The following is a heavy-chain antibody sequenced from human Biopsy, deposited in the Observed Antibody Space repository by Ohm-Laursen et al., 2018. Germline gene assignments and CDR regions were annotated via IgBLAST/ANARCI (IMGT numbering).Heavy chain of an antibody. CDR2: IIPIPNTA. J-gene: IGHJ5*02. CDR1: GDSFTSYA. Sequence: ASVKVSCKASGDSFTSYAIGWVRQAPGQGLEWMGGIIPIPNTANYAQKFQGRITITADESNSTAYMELSSLTSDDTAVYFCARGEGSSWFDPWGHGTLVTVSS. D-gene: IGHD1-26*01. CDR3: ARGEGSSWFDP. V-gene: IGHV1-69*13.